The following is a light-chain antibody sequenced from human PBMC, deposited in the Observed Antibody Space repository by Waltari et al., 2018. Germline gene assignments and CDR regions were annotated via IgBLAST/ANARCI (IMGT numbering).Light chain of an antibody. CDR2: DAS. Sequence: EIVLTQSPGTLSLSPGERATLSCRASQSVSRSLTWYQQKPGQAPRLLIHDASSRATGIPDRFSGSGSGTDFSLTISRLQPEDFAVYYCQHYVRLPATFGQGTKVEIK. J-gene: IGKJ1*01. CDR1: QSVSRS. V-gene: IGKV3-20*01. CDR3: QHYVRLPAT.